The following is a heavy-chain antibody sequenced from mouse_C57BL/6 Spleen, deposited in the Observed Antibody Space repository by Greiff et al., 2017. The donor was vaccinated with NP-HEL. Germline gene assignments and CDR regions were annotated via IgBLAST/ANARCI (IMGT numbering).Heavy chain of an antibody. CDR3: ARKLGYYAMDY. CDR1: GYTFTSYW. D-gene: IGHD4-1*01. V-gene: IGHV1-69*01. Sequence: QVQLQQPGAELVMPGASVKLSCKASGYTFTSYWMHWVKQRPGQGLEWIGEIDPSDSYTNYNQKFKGKSTLTVDKSSSKAYMQLSSLTSEDSAVYYCARKLGYYAMDYWGQGTSVTVSS. CDR2: IDPSDSYT. J-gene: IGHJ4*01.